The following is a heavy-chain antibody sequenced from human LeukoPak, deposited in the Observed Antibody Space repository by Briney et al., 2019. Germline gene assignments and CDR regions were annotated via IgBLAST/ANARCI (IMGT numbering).Heavy chain of an antibody. CDR3: ARDPSSIVVVPAAIGTRPFDY. Sequence: ASVKVSCKASGYTFTGYYMHWVRQAPGQGLEWMGWINPNSGGTNYAQKFQGRVTMTRDTSISTAYMELSRLRFDDTAVYYCARDPSSIVVVPAAIGTRPFDYWGQGTLVTVSS. CDR1: GYTFTGYY. V-gene: IGHV1-2*02. J-gene: IGHJ4*02. D-gene: IGHD2-2*02. CDR2: INPNSGGT.